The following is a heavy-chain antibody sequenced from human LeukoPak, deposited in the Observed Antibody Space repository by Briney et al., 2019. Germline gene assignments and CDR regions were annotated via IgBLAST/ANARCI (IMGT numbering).Heavy chain of an antibody. CDR3: ARDVPTGCHDY. CDR1: GYSISSGYH. D-gene: IGHD1-1*01. J-gene: IGHJ4*02. Sequence: SETLSLTCGVSGYSISSGYHWGWIRQPPGKGLEWIGSIYHSGPTYYNPSLKSRVTISVDTSNNQFSLKLTSVTAADTAVYYCARDVPTGCHDYWGQGSLVTVSS. V-gene: IGHV4-38-2*02. CDR2: IYHSGPT.